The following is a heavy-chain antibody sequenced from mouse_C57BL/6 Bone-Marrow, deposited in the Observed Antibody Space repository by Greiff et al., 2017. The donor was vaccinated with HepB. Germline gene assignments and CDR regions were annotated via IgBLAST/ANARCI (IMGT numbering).Heavy chain of an antibody. Sequence: EVQLQQSGPGLVKPSQTVFLTCTVTGISITTGNYRWSWIRHFPGNKLEWIGYIYYSGTITYNPSLTSRTTITRDTPKNQFFLEMNALTAEDTATYYCARDHYDPTGYFDVWGTGTTVTVSS. CDR3: ARDHYDPTGYFDV. CDR2: IYYSGTI. CDR1: GISITTGNYR. V-gene: IGHV3-5*01. J-gene: IGHJ1*03. D-gene: IGHD2-4*01.